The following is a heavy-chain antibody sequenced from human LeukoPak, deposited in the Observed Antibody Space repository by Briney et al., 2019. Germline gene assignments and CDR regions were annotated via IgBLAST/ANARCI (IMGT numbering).Heavy chain of an antibody. CDR2: INAGNGNT. CDR3: AAEIGYYYGSGSYYNSFDY. D-gene: IGHD3-10*01. Sequence: PSASVKVSCKASGYTFTSYAMHWVRQAPGQRLEWMGWINAGNGNTKYSQKFQGRVTITRDTSASTAYMELSSLRSEDTAVYYYAAEIGYYYGSGSYYNSFDYWGQGTLVTVSS. J-gene: IGHJ4*02. CDR1: GYTFTSYA. V-gene: IGHV1-3*01.